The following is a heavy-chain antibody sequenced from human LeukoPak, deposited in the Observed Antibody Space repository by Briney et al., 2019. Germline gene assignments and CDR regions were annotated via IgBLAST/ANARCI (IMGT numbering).Heavy chain of an antibody. D-gene: IGHD6-19*01. CDR3: ARGAPTRVAVAATFDP. CDR2: INPSGGST. CDR1: GYTFTSYY. Sequence: ASVKVSCKASGYTFTSYYMHWVRQAPGQGLEWMGIINPSGGSTSYAQKFQGRVTITRDTSASTAYMELSSLRSEDTAVYYCARGAPTRVAVAATFDPWGQGTLVTVPS. J-gene: IGHJ5*02. V-gene: IGHV1-46*01.